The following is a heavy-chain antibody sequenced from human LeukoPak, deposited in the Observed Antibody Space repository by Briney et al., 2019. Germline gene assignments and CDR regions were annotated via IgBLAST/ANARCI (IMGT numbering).Heavy chain of an antibody. Sequence: ETLSLTCTVSGGSISSYYWSWIRQPPGKGLEWIGYIYYSGSTNYNPSLKSRVTISVDTSKNQFSLKLSSVTAADTAVYYCARVRYYYDSSGYYTYFDYWGQGTLVTVSS. D-gene: IGHD3-22*01. CDR1: GGSISSYY. CDR2: IYYSGST. V-gene: IGHV4-59*01. J-gene: IGHJ4*02. CDR3: ARVRYYYDSSGYYTYFDY.